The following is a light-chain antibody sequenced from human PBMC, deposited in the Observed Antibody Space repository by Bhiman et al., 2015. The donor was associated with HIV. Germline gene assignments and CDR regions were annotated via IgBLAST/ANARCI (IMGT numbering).Light chain of an antibody. V-gene: IGLV2-8*01. CDR1: SSDVGGYSY. J-gene: IGLJ2*01. CDR3: SSYGGTTNWGA. CDR2: DVN. Sequence: QSALTQPASVSGSPGQSITLSCTGTSSDVGGYSYVSWYQQHPGKAPELMIYDVNKRPSGVPARFSGSKSGNTASLTVSGLQDEDEADYYCSSYGGTTNWGAFGGGTKLTVL.